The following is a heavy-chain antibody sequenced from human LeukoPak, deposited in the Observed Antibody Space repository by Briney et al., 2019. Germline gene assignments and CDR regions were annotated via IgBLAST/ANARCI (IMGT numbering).Heavy chain of an antibody. V-gene: IGHV3-11*04. Sequence: PGGSLRLSCAASGFTFSDYFMTWIRQAPGKGLEWVSYISYSGSTIYCADSVKGRFTISRDNAKDSLYLQMNSLRVEDTAVYYCARGLKVDYYDSSGPDYWGQGTLVTVSS. CDR3: ARGLKVDYYDSSGPDY. D-gene: IGHD3-22*01. CDR2: ISYSGSTI. J-gene: IGHJ4*02. CDR1: GFTFSDYF.